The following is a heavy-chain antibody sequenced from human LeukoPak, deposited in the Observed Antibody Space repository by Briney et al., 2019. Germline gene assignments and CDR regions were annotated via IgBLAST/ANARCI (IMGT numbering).Heavy chain of an antibody. CDR2: ISSSSSYM. Sequence: GGSLRLSCAASGFTFSSYSMNWVRQAPGKGLEWVSSISSSSSYMYYADSVKGRFTISRDNAKNPLYLQMNSLRAEDTAVYYCAREAAAAGFDYWGQGTLVTVSS. CDR1: GFTFSSYS. J-gene: IGHJ4*02. CDR3: AREAAAAGFDY. V-gene: IGHV3-21*01. D-gene: IGHD6-13*01.